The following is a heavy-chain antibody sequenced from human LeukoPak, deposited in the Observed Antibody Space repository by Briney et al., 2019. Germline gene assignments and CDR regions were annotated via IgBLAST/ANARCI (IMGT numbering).Heavy chain of an antibody. Sequence: ETLSLTCTVSGYSISSGYYWGWIRQPPGKGLEWIGSMFHSGSTYYNPSLKSRVTISVDTSKNQFSLKLSSVTAADTAVYYCARAVVTAIKFWFDPWGQGTLVTVSS. V-gene: IGHV4-38-2*02. J-gene: IGHJ5*02. CDR2: MFHSGST. D-gene: IGHD2-21*02. CDR1: GYSISSGYY. CDR3: ARAVVTAIKFWFDP.